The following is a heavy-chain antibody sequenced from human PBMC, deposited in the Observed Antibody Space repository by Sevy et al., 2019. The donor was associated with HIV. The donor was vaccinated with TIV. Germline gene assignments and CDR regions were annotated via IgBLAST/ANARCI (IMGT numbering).Heavy chain of an antibody. Sequence: SETLSLTCTVSGGSIGTDSWNWIRQPAGKGLEWFGRIYSSGRTNYNPALKSRVTMSVDTSKNQFSLKLRSVTAADTAVYYCARGARGGGVDVWGQGTTVTVSS. CDR3: ARGARGGGVDV. V-gene: IGHV4-4*07. D-gene: IGHD3-10*01. CDR1: GGSIGTDS. J-gene: IGHJ6*02. CDR2: IYSSGRT.